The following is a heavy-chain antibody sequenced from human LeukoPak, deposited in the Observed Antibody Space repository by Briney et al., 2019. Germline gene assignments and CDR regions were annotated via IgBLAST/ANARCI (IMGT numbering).Heavy chain of an antibody. CDR1: GFTFSNYW. Sequence: GGSLRLSCAASGFTFSNYWMHWVRQAPGKGLVWVSRINSDGINTGYADSVKGRFTISRDSSKNILYLQMNSLRAEDTAVYYCAKDRCSNGIGCYYYYMDVWGKGTTVTISS. D-gene: IGHD2-8*01. V-gene: IGHV3-74*01. J-gene: IGHJ6*03. CDR3: AKDRCSNGIGCYYYYMDV. CDR2: INSDGINT.